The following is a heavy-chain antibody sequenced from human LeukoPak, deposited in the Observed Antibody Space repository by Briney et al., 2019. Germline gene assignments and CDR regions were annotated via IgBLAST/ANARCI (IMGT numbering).Heavy chain of an antibody. V-gene: IGHV4-34*01. Sequence: SETLSLTCAVYGGSFSGYYWSWIRQPPGKGLEWIGEINHSGSTNYNPSLKSRVTISVDTSKNQFSLKLSSVTAADTAVYYCARNPFYYYYGMDVWGQGTTVTVSS. CDR3: ARNPFYYYYGMDV. CDR2: INHSGST. J-gene: IGHJ6*02. CDR1: GGSFSGYY.